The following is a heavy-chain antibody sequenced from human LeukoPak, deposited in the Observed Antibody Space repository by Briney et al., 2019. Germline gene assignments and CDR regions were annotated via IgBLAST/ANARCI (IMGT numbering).Heavy chain of an antibody. D-gene: IGHD5-12*01. CDR3: AKDISAVATIASFDY. CDR2: ISWNSGSI. CDR1: GFTFDDYA. Sequence: GGSLRLSCAASGFTFDDYAMHWVRQAPGKGLEWVSGISWNSGSIGYADSVKGRFTISRDNAKNSLYLQINSLRAEDTALYYCAKDISAVATIASFDYWGQGTLVTVSS. V-gene: IGHV3-9*01. J-gene: IGHJ4*02.